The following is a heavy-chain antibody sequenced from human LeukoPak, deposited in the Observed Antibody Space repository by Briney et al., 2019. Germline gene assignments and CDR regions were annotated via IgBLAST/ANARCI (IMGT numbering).Heavy chain of an antibody. CDR2: IYYSGST. V-gene: IGHV4-39*07. CDR1: GGSISSSSYY. J-gene: IGHJ4*02. Sequence: PSETLSLTCTVSGGSISSSSYYWGWIRQPPGKGLEWIGSIYYSGSTYYNPSLKSRVTISVDTSKNQFSLKLRSVTAADTAVYYCARGGKWLYYFDYWGQGTLVTVSS. D-gene: IGHD6-19*01. CDR3: ARGGKWLYYFDY.